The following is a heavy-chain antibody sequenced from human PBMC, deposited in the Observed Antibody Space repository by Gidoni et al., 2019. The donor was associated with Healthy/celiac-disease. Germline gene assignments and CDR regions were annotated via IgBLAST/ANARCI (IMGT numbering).Heavy chain of an antibody. D-gene: IGHD6-13*01. CDR2: ISGDGGST. Sequence: EVQLVESGGGVVQPGGALRLSCAASGFTFDDYAIHWVRQAPGRGLEWFSLISGDGGSTYYADSGKGRFTISRDNSKNSLYLQMNSLRTEDTALYYCAKDALPEAAAGTRWFDPWGQGTLVTVSS. CDR3: AKDALPEAAAGTRWFDP. V-gene: IGHV3-43*02. J-gene: IGHJ5*02. CDR1: GFTFDDYA.